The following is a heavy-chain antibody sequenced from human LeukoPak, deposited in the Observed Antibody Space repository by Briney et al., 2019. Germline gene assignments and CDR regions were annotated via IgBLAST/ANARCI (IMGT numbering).Heavy chain of an antibody. D-gene: IGHD2-2*01. CDR3: ARGVPGFCSSTSCYAKYSFYYMDV. V-gene: IGHV5-51*01. CDR1: GYSFTNYW. Sequence: GESLKISCKGSGYSFTNYWTGWVRQMPGKGLEWMGIIYPGDSDSRYSPSFQGQVTISADKSITTAYLQWSSLKASDTAMYYCARGVPGFCSSTSCYAKYSFYYMDVWGKGTAVSVSS. CDR2: IYPGDSDS. J-gene: IGHJ6*03.